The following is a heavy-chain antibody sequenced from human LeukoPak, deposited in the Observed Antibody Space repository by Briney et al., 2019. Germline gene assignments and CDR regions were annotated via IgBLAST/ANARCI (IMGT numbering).Heavy chain of an antibody. CDR1: GGSISSGDYY. Sequence: SETLSLTCTVSGGSISSGDYYWSWIRQPPGKGLEWIGYIYYRGSTYYNPSLKSRVTISVDTPKNQFSLKLSSVTAADTAVYYCARDRYSSSSWRQENNWYFDLWGRGTLVTVSS. V-gene: IGHV4-30-4*01. D-gene: IGHD6-13*01. J-gene: IGHJ2*01. CDR2: IYYRGST. CDR3: ARDRYSSSSWRQENNWYFDL.